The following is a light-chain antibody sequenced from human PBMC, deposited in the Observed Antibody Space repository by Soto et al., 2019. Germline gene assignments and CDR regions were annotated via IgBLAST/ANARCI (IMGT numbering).Light chain of an antibody. CDR1: QSVSSY. J-gene: IGKJ1*01. V-gene: IGKV3-11*01. Sequence: EIVLTQSPATLFLSPGERATLSCRASQSVSSYLAWYQQKPGQAPRLLIYDASNRATGIPDRFSGSGSGTDFTLTISSLEPEDFAIYYCQQRSNWPRTFGQGTKVDIK. CDR2: DAS. CDR3: QQRSNWPRT.